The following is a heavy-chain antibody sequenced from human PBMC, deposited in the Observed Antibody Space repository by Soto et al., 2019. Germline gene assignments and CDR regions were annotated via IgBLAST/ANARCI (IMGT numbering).Heavy chain of an antibody. CDR3: ARPLSDRNCSCGMEV. D-gene: IGHD3-22*01. Sequence: QVQLVQSGAEMQQPGASVRVSCKASGGTFSKYAFSWVRQAPGQGLEWLGGTIPMFGTPNYAQKFQGRVATSADESTATVYMELSSLRSEDTAVYFCARPLSDRNCSCGMEVWGQGTTVTVSS. V-gene: IGHV1-69*01. CDR1: GGTFSKYA. J-gene: IGHJ6*02. CDR2: TIPMFGTP.